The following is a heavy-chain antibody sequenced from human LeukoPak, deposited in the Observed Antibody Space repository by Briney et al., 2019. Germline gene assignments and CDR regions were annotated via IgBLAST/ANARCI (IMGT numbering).Heavy chain of an antibody. CDR3: AKDRGHDFVYYFDY. Sequence: PGGSLRLSCAASGFTFSSYAMSWVRQAPGKGLEWVSAISGSGGSTYYADSVKGRFTISRDNSKNTLYLQMNSLRAEGTAVYYCAKDRGHDFVYYFDYWGQGTLVTVSS. CDR1: GFTFSSYA. CDR2: ISGSGGST. J-gene: IGHJ4*02. D-gene: IGHD2-21*02. V-gene: IGHV3-23*01.